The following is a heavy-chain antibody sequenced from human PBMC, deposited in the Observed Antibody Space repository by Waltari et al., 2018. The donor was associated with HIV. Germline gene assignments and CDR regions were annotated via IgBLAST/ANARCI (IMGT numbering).Heavy chain of an antibody. CDR2: IYYSGST. Sequence: QLQLQESGPGLVKPSETLSLTCTVSGDSISNSNYFWGWIRQPPGRGLEWIGRIYYSGSTYYNPSLKRRVTISVDTSKNQFSLKVNSVPAADTAVYYCARHALRVGAAYWSFDLWGRGTLVTVSS. V-gene: IGHV4-39*01. D-gene: IGHD1-26*01. CDR3: ARHALRVGAAYWSFDL. J-gene: IGHJ2*01. CDR1: GDSISNSNYF.